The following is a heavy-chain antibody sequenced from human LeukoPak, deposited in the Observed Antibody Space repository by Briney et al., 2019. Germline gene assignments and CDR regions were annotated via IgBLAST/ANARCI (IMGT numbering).Heavy chain of an antibody. CDR2: IYYSGST. J-gene: IGHJ4*02. Sequence: SETLSLTCTVSGGSISSYYWSWIRQPPGKGPEWIGYIYYSGSTNYNPSLKSRVTISVDTSKNQFSLKLSSVTAADTAVYYCARVFGDSSGYYWVDYWGQGTLVTVSS. D-gene: IGHD3-22*01. CDR3: ARVFGDSSGYYWVDY. V-gene: IGHV4-59*01. CDR1: GGSISSYY.